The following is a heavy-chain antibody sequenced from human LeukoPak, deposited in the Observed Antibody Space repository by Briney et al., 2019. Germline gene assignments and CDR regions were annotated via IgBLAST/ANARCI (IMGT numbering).Heavy chain of an antibody. Sequence: GGSLRLSCAASGFTVSSNYISWVRQAPGRGLEWVSVIYSAGTTYYADSVKGRFTISRDNSKNTVYLQMNSLRAEDTAVYYCYSSGSYYGVMEVWGQGTTVTVSS. CDR1: GFTVSSNY. CDR3: YSSGSYYGVMEV. V-gene: IGHV3-66*01. D-gene: IGHD3-10*01. CDR2: IYSAGTT. J-gene: IGHJ6*02.